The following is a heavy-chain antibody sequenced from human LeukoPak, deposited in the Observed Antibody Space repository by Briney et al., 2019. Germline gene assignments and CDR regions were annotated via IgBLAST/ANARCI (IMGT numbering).Heavy chain of an antibody. CDR1: GGSISSYY. CDR2: IYTSGST. Sequence: SETLSLTCTVSGGSISSYYWSWIRQPAGKGLEWIGRIYTSGSTNYNPSLKSRVTMSVDTSKNQFSLKLNSVTAADAAVYYCARDSSGWYSFDYYYGMDVWGQGTTVTVSS. V-gene: IGHV4-4*07. D-gene: IGHD6-19*01. J-gene: IGHJ6*02. CDR3: ARDSSGWYSFDYYYGMDV.